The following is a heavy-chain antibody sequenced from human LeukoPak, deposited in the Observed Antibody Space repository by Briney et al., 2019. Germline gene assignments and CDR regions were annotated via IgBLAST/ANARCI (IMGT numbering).Heavy chain of an antibody. J-gene: IGHJ5*02. CDR3: ASLFARGWFGEGVDP. V-gene: IGHV3-74*01. D-gene: IGHD3-10*01. CDR2: INSDGSST. CDR1: GFTFSSYW. Sequence: GSLRLSCAASGFTFSSYWMHWVRQAPGKGLVWVSRINSDGSSTSYADSVKGRFTISRDNAKNTLYLQMDSLRAEDTAVYYCASLFARGWFGEGVDPWGQGTLVTVSS.